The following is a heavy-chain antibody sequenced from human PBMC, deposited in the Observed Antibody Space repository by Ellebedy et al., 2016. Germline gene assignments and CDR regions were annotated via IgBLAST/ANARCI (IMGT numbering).Heavy chain of an antibody. CDR2: ISSSSTI. CDR3: AKAGGAGPFDY. V-gene: IGHV3-48*01. Sequence: GESLKISCAASGFTFSSYSMNWVRQAPGKGLEWVSYISSSSTIYYADSVKGRFTISRDNSKNTLYLQINSLRAEDTAVYYCAKAGGAGPFDYWGQGTLVTVSS. J-gene: IGHJ4*02. D-gene: IGHD3-10*01. CDR1: GFTFSSYS.